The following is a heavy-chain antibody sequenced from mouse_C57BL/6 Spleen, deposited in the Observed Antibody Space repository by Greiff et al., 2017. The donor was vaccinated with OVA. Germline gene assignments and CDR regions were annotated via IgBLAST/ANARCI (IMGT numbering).Heavy chain of an antibody. CDR1: GYTFTSYG. CDR2: IYPRSGNT. D-gene: IGHD1-1*01. J-gene: IGHJ4*01. V-gene: IGHV1-81*01. Sequence: VQLQQSGAELARPGASVKLSCKASGYTFTSYGISWVKQRTGQGLEWIGEIYPRSGNTYYNEKFKGKATLTADKSSSTAYMELRSLTSEDSAVYFCAKGDYYGGDYAMDYWGQGTSVTVSS. CDR3: AKGDYYGGDYAMDY.